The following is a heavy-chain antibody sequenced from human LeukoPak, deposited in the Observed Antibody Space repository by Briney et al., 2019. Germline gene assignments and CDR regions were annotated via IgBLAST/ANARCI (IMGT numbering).Heavy chain of an antibody. J-gene: IGHJ4*02. D-gene: IGHD4/OR15-4a*01. Sequence: PGGSLRLSCAASGFTFSSYAMSWVRQAPGKGLEWVSAISGSGGSTYYADSVKGRFTISRDNSKNTLYLQMNSLRAEDTAVYYCAKDANYARSSYAVLDYWGQGTLVTVSS. CDR3: AKDANYARSSYAVLDY. V-gene: IGHV3-23*01. CDR1: GFTFSSYA. CDR2: ISGSGGST.